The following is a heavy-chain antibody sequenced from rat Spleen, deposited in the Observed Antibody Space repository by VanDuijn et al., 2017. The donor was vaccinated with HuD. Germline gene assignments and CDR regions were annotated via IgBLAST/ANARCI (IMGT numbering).Heavy chain of an antibody. D-gene: IGHD1-4*01. J-gene: IGHJ3*01. Sequence: EVQLVESGGGLVQPGRSLKLSCAVSGFTFSNYYMAWVRQAPTKGLEWVAYISTGGGSTYYRDSVKGRFTISRDSAKSTLYLQMDSLRSEDTATYYCATAGSRVSRFAYWGQGTLVTVSS. V-gene: IGHV5-27*01. CDR2: ISTGGGST. CDR1: GFTFSNYY. CDR3: ATAGSRVSRFAY.